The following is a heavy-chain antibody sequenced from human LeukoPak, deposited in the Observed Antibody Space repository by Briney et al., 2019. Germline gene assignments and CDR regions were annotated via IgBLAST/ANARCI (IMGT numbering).Heavy chain of an antibody. J-gene: IGHJ4*02. Sequence: PGGSQRLPYAAPGYTFISYETQGVRQAPGKGLVWVSRINTEWGRTSYADSVKGRFTISRDNAKNTLHLQMNSLRSEDTAVYYCARESPTDVTPDYSSQGTLVTVSS. CDR2: INTEWGRT. CDR3: ARESPTDVTPDY. V-gene: IGHV3-74*01. D-gene: IGHD4-17*01. CDR1: GYTFISYE.